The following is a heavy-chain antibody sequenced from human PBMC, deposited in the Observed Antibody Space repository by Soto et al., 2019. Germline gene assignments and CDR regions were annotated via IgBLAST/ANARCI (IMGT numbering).Heavy chain of an antibody. D-gene: IGHD6-13*01. J-gene: IGHJ6*03. Sequence: GGSLRLSCAASGFSFSTYSMNWVRQATGKGLEWVSYISSTSSTIHYADSVKGRFTISRDNAKNSLYLQMNNLRAEDTAVYYCARVQGVSAYYYYMDVWGKGTTVTVSS. CDR1: GFSFSTYS. V-gene: IGHV3-48*01. CDR2: ISSTSSTI. CDR3: ARVQGVSAYYYYMDV.